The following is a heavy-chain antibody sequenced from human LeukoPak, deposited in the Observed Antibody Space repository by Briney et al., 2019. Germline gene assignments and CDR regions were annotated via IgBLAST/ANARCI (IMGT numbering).Heavy chain of an antibody. D-gene: IGHD3-22*01. CDR2: INHSGST. V-gene: IGHV4-34*01. CDR3: ARGKFYYGTTGYDYYFDY. CDR1: GGSFSGYY. J-gene: IGHJ4*02. Sequence: SETLSLTCAVYGGSFSGYYWSWIRQPPGKGLEWIGEINHSGSTNYNPSLKSRVTISVDTSKNQSSLKLSSVTAADTAVYFCARGKFYYGTTGYDYYFDYWGQGTLVTVSS.